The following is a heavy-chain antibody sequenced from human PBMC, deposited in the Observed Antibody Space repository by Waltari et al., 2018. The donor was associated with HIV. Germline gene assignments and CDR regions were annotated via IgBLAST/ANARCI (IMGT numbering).Heavy chain of an antibody. CDR1: KFSFSSYG. CDR2: IWFDGSYK. J-gene: IGHJ4*02. Sequence: QVQLVASGGGAVQPGMSLRLSCAGAKFSFSSYGMHWVRQAPGKGLEWVAVIWFDGSYKYYADSVKGRFTISRDNSKNTVYLQMNSLRTEDTAVYFCARDGSGWYGSFDYWGQGTPVTVSS. V-gene: IGHV3-33*01. D-gene: IGHD6-19*01. CDR3: ARDGSGWYGSFDY.